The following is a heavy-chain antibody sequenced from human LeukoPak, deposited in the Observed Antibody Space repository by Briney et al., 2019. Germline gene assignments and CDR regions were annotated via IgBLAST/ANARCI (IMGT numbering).Heavy chain of an antibody. CDR2: IYHSGST. J-gene: IGHJ4*02. Sequence: SETLSLTCAVSGYSISSAYYWGWIRQPPGKGLEWIGSIYHSGSTYYNPSLKSRVTISLDTSKNQFSLKLSSVTAADTAAYYCARGVAAGPAPGDYWGQGTLVTVSS. CDR1: GYSISSAYY. CDR3: ARGVAAGPAPGDY. D-gene: IGHD6-6*01. V-gene: IGHV4-38-2*01.